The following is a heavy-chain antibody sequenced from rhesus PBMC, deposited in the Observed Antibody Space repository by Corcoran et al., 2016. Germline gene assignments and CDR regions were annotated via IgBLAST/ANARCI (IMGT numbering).Heavy chain of an antibody. CDR2: ITYSGST. V-gene: IGHV4-122*02. CDR3: ARDNIWTGYCFDY. Sequence: PGLVKPSETLSLTCAVSGYSISSGYYWSWIRQPPGKGLEWIGYITYSGSTSYNPSLKSRVTISRDTSKNQFSLKLSSVTAADTAVYYCARDNIWTGYCFDYWGQGVLVTVSS. CDR1: GYSISSGYY. J-gene: IGHJ4*01. D-gene: IGHD3-3*01.